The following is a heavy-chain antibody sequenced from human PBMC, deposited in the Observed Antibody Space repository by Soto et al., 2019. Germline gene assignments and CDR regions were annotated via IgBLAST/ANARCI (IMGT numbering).Heavy chain of an antibody. V-gene: IGHV4-59*01. Sequence: SETLSLTCTVSGGSISSYYWSWIRQPPGKGLEWIGYIYYSGSTNYNPSLKSRVTISVDTSKNQFSLKLSSVTAADTAVYYCARDDSSSGMGYWGQGTLVTVS. D-gene: IGHD6-6*01. CDR1: GGSISSYY. J-gene: IGHJ4*02. CDR2: IYYSGST. CDR3: ARDDSSSGMGY.